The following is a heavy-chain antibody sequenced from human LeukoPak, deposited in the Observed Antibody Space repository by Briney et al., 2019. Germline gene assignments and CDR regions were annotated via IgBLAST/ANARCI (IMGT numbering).Heavy chain of an antibody. CDR2: IRSKAYGRTT. Sequence: GGTLRLSCTASGFTFGDYAMSWVRQAPGKGLEWVGFIRSKAYGRTTAYAASVKGRFTISRDDSKSIAYLQMNSLKTEDTAVYYCTRDPNAYDFWSGYYGDYWGQGTLVTVSS. V-gene: IGHV3-49*04. D-gene: IGHD3-3*01. J-gene: IGHJ4*02. CDR1: GFTFGDYA. CDR3: TRDPNAYDFWSGYYGDY.